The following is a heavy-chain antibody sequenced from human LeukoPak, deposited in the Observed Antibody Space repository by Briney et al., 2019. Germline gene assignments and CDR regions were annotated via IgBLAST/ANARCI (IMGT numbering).Heavy chain of an antibody. Sequence: GGSLRLSCAASGFTFSSKWMHWVRQAPGKGLVWVSRISSDGNTTNYADSVKGRFTISRDNAKSTLYLQMNSLRAEDTAVYYCASPCSGGSCYLGYWGQGTLVTVSS. CDR1: GFTFSSKW. CDR3: ASPCSGGSCYLGY. V-gene: IGHV3-74*01. D-gene: IGHD2-15*01. J-gene: IGHJ4*02. CDR2: ISSDGNTT.